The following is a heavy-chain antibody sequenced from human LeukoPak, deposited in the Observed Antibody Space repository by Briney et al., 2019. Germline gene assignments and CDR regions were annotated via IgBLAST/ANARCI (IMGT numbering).Heavy chain of an antibody. Sequence: SETLSLTCTVSGGSISGYYWSWIRQPPGKGLECIGYIHYSGTTNYNPSLKSRVTISVDTSKNQFSLKLSSVTAADTAVYYCARGGGYCSSTSCYGAFDIWGQGTMVTVSS. J-gene: IGHJ3*02. V-gene: IGHV4-59*08. CDR1: GGSISGYY. CDR3: ARGGGYCSSTSCYGAFDI. D-gene: IGHD2-2*01. CDR2: IHYSGTT.